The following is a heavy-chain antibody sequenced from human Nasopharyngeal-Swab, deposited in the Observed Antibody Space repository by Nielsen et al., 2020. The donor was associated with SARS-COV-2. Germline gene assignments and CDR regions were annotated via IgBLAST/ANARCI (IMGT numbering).Heavy chain of an antibody. CDR3: ARDFVGQMDV. Sequence: GESLKISCAASGFTFSSYWMSWVRQAPGKGLEWVANIKQDGSEKYYVDSVKGRFTISRDNAKNSLYLQMNSLRAEDTAVYYCARDFVGQMDVRGQGTTVTVSS. D-gene: IGHD3-10*01. J-gene: IGHJ6*02. CDR1: GFTFSSYW. CDR2: IKQDGSEK. V-gene: IGHV3-7*03.